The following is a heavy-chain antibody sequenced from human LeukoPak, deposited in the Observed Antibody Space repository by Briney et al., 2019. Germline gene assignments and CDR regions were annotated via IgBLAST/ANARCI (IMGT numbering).Heavy chain of an antibody. J-gene: IGHJ4*02. CDR2: IFHDGVT. CDR3: ARHSGRGGPGDPGIDY. V-gene: IGHV4-59*02. CDR1: GASVGGNH. D-gene: IGHD1-14*01. Sequence: SETLSLTCAVSGASVGGNHWSWIRQSPEKGLEWIGNIFHDGVTDYNPSFKSRVTMLPDTSKNQFSLRLTSVTAADTAVYYCARHSGRGGPGDPGIDYWGQGTLVTVSS.